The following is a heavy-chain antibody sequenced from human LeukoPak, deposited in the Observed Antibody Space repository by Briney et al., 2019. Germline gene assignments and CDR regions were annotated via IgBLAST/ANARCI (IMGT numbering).Heavy chain of an antibody. Sequence: GRSLRLSCAASGFTFSSYGMHWVRQAPGKGLEWVAVISYDGSNKYYADSVKGRFTISRDNSKNTLYLQMNSLRAEDTAVYYCAKDPPYYGSGSYSSYFDYWGQGTLVTVSS. J-gene: IGHJ4*02. CDR2: ISYDGSNK. D-gene: IGHD3-10*01. V-gene: IGHV3-30*18. CDR3: AKDPPYYGSGSYSSYFDY. CDR1: GFTFSSYG.